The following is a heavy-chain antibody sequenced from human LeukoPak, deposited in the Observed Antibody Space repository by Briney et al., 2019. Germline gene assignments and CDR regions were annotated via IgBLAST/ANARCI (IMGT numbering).Heavy chain of an antibody. J-gene: IGHJ4*02. D-gene: IGHD1-26*01. CDR3: ARDNDRGTFQAENY. CDR2: IIAVTGIT. V-gene: IGHV1-18*01. Sequence: ASVKVSCKASGYSFSNFGISWVRQAPGQGLEWVALIIAVTGITNYAQKFQGRVTVTTDTSTSTAYMELRGLRSDDTAVYYCARDNDRGTFQAENYWGPGTLVTVSS. CDR1: GYSFSNFG.